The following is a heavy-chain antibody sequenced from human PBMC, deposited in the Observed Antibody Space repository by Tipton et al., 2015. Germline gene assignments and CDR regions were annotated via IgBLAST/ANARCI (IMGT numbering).Heavy chain of an antibody. Sequence: SLRLSCAASGFTFSDYYMGWIRQAPGKGLEWVSYISSSGRTIYYADSVKGRFTISRDNAKNSLYLQMNSLRAEYTAVYHCARGLCSGGSCYPPPLYGMDVRGQGTTVTVSS. CDR1: GFTFSDYY. D-gene: IGHD2-15*01. J-gene: IGHJ6*02. V-gene: IGHV3-11*01. CDR2: ISSSGRTI. CDR3: ARGLCSGGSCYPPPLYGMDV.